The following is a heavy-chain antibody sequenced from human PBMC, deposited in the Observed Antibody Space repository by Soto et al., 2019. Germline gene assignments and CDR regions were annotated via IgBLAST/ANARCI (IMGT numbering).Heavy chain of an antibody. Sequence: GGSLRLSCTASGFTFGDYAMSWVRQAPGKGLEWVGFIRSKAYGGTTEYAASVKGRFTISRDDSKSIAYLQMNSLKTEDTGVYYCTRDTPLLRWFGELINVDYGMDVWGQGTTVTVSS. CDR1: GFTFGDYA. CDR2: IRSKAYGGTT. V-gene: IGHV3-49*04. CDR3: TRDTPLLRWFGELINVDYGMDV. D-gene: IGHD3-10*01. J-gene: IGHJ6*02.